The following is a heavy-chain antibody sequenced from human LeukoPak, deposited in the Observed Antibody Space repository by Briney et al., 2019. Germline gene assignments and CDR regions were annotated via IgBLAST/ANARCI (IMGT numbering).Heavy chain of an antibody. J-gene: IGHJ4*02. Sequence: SETLSLTCAVSGGSISSGGYSWSWIRQPPGKGLEWIGYIYHSGSTYYNPSLKSRVTISVDRSKNQFSLKLSSVTAADTAVYYCARATYDFWSGYGYFDYWDQGTLVTVSS. CDR1: GGSISSGGYS. D-gene: IGHD3-3*01. CDR3: ARATYDFWSGYGYFDY. CDR2: IYHSGST. V-gene: IGHV4-30-2*01.